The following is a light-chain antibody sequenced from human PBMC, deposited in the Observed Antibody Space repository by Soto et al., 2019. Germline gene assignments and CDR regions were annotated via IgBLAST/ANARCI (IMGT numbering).Light chain of an antibody. J-gene: IGLJ1*01. CDR2: SNN. CDR1: RSNIGSNT. V-gene: IGLV1-44*01. Sequence: QSVLTQPPSASGTPGQRVTISCSGSRSNIGSNTVNWYQQLPGTAPKLLIYSNNQRPSGVPDRFSGSKSGTSASLAISGLQAEDEADYYCSSYTSSSTYVFGTGTKVTVL. CDR3: SSYTSSSTYV.